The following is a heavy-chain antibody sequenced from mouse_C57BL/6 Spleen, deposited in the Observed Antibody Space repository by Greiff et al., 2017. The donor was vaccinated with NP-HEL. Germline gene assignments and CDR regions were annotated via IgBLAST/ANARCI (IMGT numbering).Heavy chain of an antibody. J-gene: IGHJ3*01. CDR1: GYSITSGYY. CDR3: ARDRLSGRLAD. V-gene: IGHV3-6*01. Sequence: EVKLQESGPGLVKPSQSLSLTCSVTGYSITSGYYWNWIRQFPGNKLEWMGYISYDGSNNYNPSLKNRISITRDTSKNQFFLKLNSVTTEDTATYYCARDRLSGRLADWGQGTLVTVSA. CDR2: ISYDGSN. D-gene: IGHD3-1*01.